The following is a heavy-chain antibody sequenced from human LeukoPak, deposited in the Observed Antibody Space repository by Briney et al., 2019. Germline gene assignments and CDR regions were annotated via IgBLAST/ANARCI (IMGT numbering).Heavy chain of an antibody. J-gene: IGHJ5*02. D-gene: IGHD5-18*01. CDR1: GGSFSGYY. Sequence: SETLSLTCAVYGGSFSGYYWSWIRQPPGKGLEWIGEINHSGSTNYNPSLKSRVTISVDTSKNQFSLKLSSVTAADTAVYYCARQGAMAYHWFDPWGQGTLVTVSS. V-gene: IGHV4-34*01. CDR2: INHSGST. CDR3: ARQGAMAYHWFDP.